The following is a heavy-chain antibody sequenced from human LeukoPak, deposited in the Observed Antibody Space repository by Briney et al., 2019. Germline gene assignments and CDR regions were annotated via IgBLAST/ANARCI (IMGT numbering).Heavy chain of an antibody. CDR2: ISSTGNTI. V-gene: IGHV3-11*04. Sequence: PGGSLRLSCAASGFTFSDYYINWIRQAPGKGLEWVSYISSTGNTIYYADSVKGRFTISRDNAKNSLYLQMNSLRAEDTAVYYCATSRSFDHWGQRTLVTVSS. J-gene: IGHJ4*02. CDR1: GFTFSDYY. CDR3: ATSRSFDH.